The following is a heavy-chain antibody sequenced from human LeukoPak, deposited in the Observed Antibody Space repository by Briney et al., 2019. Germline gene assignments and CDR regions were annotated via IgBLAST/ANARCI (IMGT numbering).Heavy chain of an antibody. CDR3: ARDPSNYYGSGSLDY. Sequence: ASVKVSCKASGGTFSSYAISWVRQAPGQGLEWMGWISAYNGNTNYAQKLQGRVTMTTDTSTSKAYMELRSLRSDDAAVYYCARDPSNYYGSGSLDYWGQGTLVTVS. J-gene: IGHJ4*02. CDR2: ISAYNGNT. D-gene: IGHD3-10*01. CDR1: GGTFSSYA. V-gene: IGHV1-18*01.